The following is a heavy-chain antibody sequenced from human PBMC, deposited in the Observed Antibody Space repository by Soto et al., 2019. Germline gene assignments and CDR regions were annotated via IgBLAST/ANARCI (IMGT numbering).Heavy chain of an antibody. J-gene: IGHJ5*01. Sequence: SETLSLTCSVSSASLSSSTYYWSWIRQPPGRGPEWIGYIYHSGSTYYNPSLKSRLTISVDRSKNQLSLQLNSVTPDDTAVYYCVRLVGNSWLDSWGPGTLVTVS. V-gene: IGHV4-39*01. CDR1: SASLSSSTYY. D-gene: IGHD2-2*01. CDR3: VRLVGNSWLDS. CDR2: IYHSGST.